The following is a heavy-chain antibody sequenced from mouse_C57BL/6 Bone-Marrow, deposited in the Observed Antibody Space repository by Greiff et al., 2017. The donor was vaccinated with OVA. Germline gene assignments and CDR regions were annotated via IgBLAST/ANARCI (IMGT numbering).Heavy chain of an antibody. Sequence: VQLQQSGAELVRPGASVKLSCKASGYTFTDYYINWVKQRPGQGLEWIARIYPGSGNTYYNEKFKGKATLTAEKSSSTAYMQLSSLTSEDSAVYFCARNSDYWGQGTTLTVSS. V-gene: IGHV1-76*01. J-gene: IGHJ2*01. CDR3: ARNSDY. CDR1: GYTFTDYY. CDR2: IYPGSGNT.